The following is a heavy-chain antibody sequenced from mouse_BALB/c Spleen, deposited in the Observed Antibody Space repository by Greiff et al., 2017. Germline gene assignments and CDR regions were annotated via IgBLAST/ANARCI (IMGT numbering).Heavy chain of an antibody. D-gene: IGHD2-3*01. CDR3: ARVGYYVGFAY. J-gene: IGHJ3*01. Sequence: VQLQQSGAELAKPGASVKMSCKASGYTFTSYWMHWVKQRPGQGLEWIGYINPSTGYTEYNQKFKDKATLTADKSSSTAYMQLSSLTSEDSAVYYCARVGYYVGFAYWGQGTLVTVSA. CDR2: INPSTGYT. CDR1: GYTFTSYW. V-gene: IGHV1-7*01.